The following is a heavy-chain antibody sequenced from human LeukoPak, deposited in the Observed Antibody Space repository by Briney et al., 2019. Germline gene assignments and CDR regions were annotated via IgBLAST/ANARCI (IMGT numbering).Heavy chain of an antibody. CDR3: ARTRYSYGRNWFDP. CDR2: IYHSGST. V-gene: IGHV4-38-2*02. D-gene: IGHD5-18*01. Sequence: PSETLSLTCTVSGYSISSGYYWGWIRQPPGKGLEWIGSIYHSGSTYYNPSLKSRVTISVDTSKNQFSLKLSSVTAADTAVYYCARTRYSYGRNWFDPWGQGTLVTVSS. CDR1: GYSISSGYY. J-gene: IGHJ5*02.